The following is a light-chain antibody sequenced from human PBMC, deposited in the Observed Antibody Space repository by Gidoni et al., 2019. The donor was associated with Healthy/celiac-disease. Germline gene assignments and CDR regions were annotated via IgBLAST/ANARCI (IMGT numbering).Light chain of an antibody. J-gene: IGKJ3*01. Sequence: DIVMTLSPLSLPVTPGEPASISCRSSQSLLHSNGYNSLDWYLQKPGQSPQLLIYLGSNRASGVPDRFSGSGSGTDFTLKISRVEAEDVGVYYCMQALQTPLTFGPGTKVDIK. CDR2: LGS. CDR3: MQALQTPLT. CDR1: QSLLHSNGYNS. V-gene: IGKV2-28*01.